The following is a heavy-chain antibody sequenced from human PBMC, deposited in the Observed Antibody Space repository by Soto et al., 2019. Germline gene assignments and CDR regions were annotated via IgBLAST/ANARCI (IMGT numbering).Heavy chain of an antibody. V-gene: IGHV3-33*01. CDR1: GFTFSSYG. Sequence: QVQLVESGGGVVQPGRSLRLSCAASGFTFSSYGMHWVRQAPGKGLEWVAVIWYDGSNKYYADSVKGRFTISRDNSKNTLYLQMNSLRAEDTAVYYCARDRRADTAMLNTPDYWGQGTLVTVSS. D-gene: IGHD5-18*01. J-gene: IGHJ4*02. CDR2: IWYDGSNK. CDR3: ARDRRADTAMLNTPDY.